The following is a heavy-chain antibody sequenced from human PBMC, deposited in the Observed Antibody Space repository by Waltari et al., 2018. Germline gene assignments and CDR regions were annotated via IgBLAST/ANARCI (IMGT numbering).Heavy chain of an antibody. CDR1: GYTFTSYG. CDR3: ARDLQYYGSGSPGGY. CDR2: ISAYNGNT. J-gene: IGHJ4*02. D-gene: IGHD3-10*01. V-gene: IGHV1-18*01. Sequence: QVQLVQSGAEVKKPGASVKVSCKASGYTFTSYGISWVRQAPGQGLEWMGWISAYNGNTNYVQKLQGRVTMTTDTSTSTAYMELRSLRSDDTAVYYCARDLQYYGSGSPGGYWGQGTLVTVSS.